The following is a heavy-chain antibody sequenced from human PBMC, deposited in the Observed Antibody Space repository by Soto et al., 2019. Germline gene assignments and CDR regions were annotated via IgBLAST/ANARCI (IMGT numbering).Heavy chain of an antibody. CDR3: AREVLVWFGEFLEDYYYHGMDV. CDR1: GFTLSSYW. V-gene: IGHV3-7*05. D-gene: IGHD3-10*01. Sequence: EVQVVESGGGLVQPGGSLRLSCAASGFTLSSYWMTWVRQAPGKGLEWVANIKEDGSETYYVDSVKGRFTISRDNAKNSLYLQLNSLRAEYTAVYYCAREVLVWFGEFLEDYYYHGMDVWVQGTTVTVSS. J-gene: IGHJ6*02. CDR2: IKEDGSET.